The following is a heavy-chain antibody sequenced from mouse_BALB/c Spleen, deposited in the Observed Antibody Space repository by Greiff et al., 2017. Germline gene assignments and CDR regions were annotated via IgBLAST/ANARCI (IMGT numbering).Heavy chain of an antibody. Sequence: QVQLQQPGAELVKPGASVKLSCKASGYTFTSYGMHWVKQRPGQGLEWIGEIDPSDGYTNYNKKFKGKATLTEDKSSSTAYMQLSSLTSEDSAVYYCARKREGNYGVVDYCGQGTSGPVSS. CDR3: ARKREGNYGVVDY. J-gene: IGHJ4*01. D-gene: IGHD1-1*01. V-gene: IGHV1-69*02. CDR1: GYTFTSYG. CDR2: IDPSDGYT.